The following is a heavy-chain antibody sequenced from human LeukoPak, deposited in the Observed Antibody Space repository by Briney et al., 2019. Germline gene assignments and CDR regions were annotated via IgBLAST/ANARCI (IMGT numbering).Heavy chain of an antibody. J-gene: IGHJ4*02. CDR1: GFTFSSYW. CDR3: VKDTGSGSYGVDY. V-gene: IGHV3-74*01. D-gene: IGHD3-10*01. CDR2: INSDGSST. Sequence: PGGSLRLSCAASGFTFSSYWMHWVRHAPGEGLVWVSRINSDGSSTSYADSVKGRFTISRDNAKNTLYLQMNSLRTEDTALYYCVKDTGSGSYGVDYWGQGTLVTVSS.